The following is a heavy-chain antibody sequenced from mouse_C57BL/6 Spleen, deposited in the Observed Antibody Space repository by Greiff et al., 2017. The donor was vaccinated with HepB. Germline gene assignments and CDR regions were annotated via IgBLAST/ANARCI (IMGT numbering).Heavy chain of an antibody. CDR2: IRSKSSNYAT. D-gene: IGHD2-13*01. J-gene: IGHJ4*01. V-gene: IGHV10-3*01. CDR1: GFTFNTYA. CDR3: VRGMMVTAGNYYAMDY. Sequence: EVQLVESGGGLVQPKGSLKLSCAASGFTFNTYAMHWVRQAPGKGLEWVARIRSKSSNYATYYADSVKDRFTISRDDSQSMLYLQMNNLKTEDTAMYDCVRGMMVTAGNYYAMDYWGQGTSVTVSS.